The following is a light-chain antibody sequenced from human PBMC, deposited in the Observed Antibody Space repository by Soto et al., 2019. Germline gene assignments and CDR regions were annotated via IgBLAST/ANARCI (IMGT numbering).Light chain of an antibody. Sequence: DIQMTQSPSSLSASVGDRVTITFQASQDISNYLNWYQQKPGKPPRLLIYAASSLQSGVPSRFSGSGSGTDFTLTISSLQPEDFATYSCQQSYNSPQTFGRGTKVDI. J-gene: IGKJ1*01. CDR1: QDISNY. V-gene: IGKV1-39*01. CDR3: QQSYNSPQT. CDR2: AAS.